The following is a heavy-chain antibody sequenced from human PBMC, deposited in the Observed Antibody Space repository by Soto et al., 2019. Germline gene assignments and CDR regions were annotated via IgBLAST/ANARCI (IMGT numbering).Heavy chain of an antibody. Sequence: QVQLVQSGAEVKKPGSSVKVSCKASGVTFSSYTISWVRQAPGQGLEWMGRIIPILGIANYAQKFQGRVTITADKSARTDYLALSSVRSEEAAVLYCASLARCHDPYGDYVEGNGFAPWGPGTLVTVSS. J-gene: IGHJ5*02. CDR1: GVTFSSYT. CDR3: ASLARCHDPYGDYVEGNGFAP. V-gene: IGHV1-69*02. CDR2: IIPILGIA. D-gene: IGHD4-17*01.